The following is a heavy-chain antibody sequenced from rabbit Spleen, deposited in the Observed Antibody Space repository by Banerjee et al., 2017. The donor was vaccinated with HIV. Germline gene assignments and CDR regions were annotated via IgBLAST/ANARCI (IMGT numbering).Heavy chain of an antibody. CDR1: GFDFTNYY. CDR3: ARDTSSSFSSYGMDL. V-gene: IGHV1S7*01. Sequence: QLEESGGGLVKPEGSLTLSCKASGFDFTNYYISWVRQAPGKGLEWIGIIYSAKGSTDYASWVNGRFTISSDNAQSTVDLKMTSLTAADTATYFCARDTSSSFSSYGMDLWGPGTLVTVS. J-gene: IGHJ6*01. CDR2: IYSAKGST. D-gene: IGHD1-1*01.